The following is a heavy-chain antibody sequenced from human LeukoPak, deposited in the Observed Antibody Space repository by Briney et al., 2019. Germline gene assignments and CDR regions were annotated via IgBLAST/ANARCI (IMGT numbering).Heavy chain of an antibody. V-gene: IGHV3-53*01. D-gene: IGHD5-24*01. J-gene: IGHJ4*02. CDR1: GFTFSDNY. CDR3: ARNGVRRDGRNQDY. CDR2: IYSGGST. Sequence: PGGSLRLSCAASGFTFSDNYMSWVRQAPGKGLEWVSVIYSGGSTYYADSVKGRFTISRDNSKNTLYLQMNSLRAEDTAVYYCARNGVRRDGRNQDYWGQGTLVTVSS.